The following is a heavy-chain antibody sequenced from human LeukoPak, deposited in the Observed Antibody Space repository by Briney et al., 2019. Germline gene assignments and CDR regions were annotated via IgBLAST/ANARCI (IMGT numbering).Heavy chain of an antibody. CDR2: MNPNSGNT. CDR1: GYTFTSYD. D-gene: IGHD3-10*01. V-gene: IGHV1-8*03. CDR3: ARVPRRGDRFDP. J-gene: IGHJ5*02. Sequence: ASVKVSCKASGYTFTSYDINWVRQATGQGLEWMGWMNPNSGNTGYAQKFQGRVTITRNTSISTAYMELSSLRTEDTAVYCARVPRRGDRFDPWGQGTLVTVSS.